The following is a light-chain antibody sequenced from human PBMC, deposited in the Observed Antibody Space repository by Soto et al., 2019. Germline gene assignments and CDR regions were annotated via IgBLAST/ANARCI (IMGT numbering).Light chain of an antibody. CDR3: QQYGSSPET. V-gene: IGKV3-20*01. CDR1: QSVSSRN. J-gene: IGKJ2*01. Sequence: EIVLTQSPGTLSLSPGERATLSCRASQSVSSRNLAWYQQKPGQAPRLLIYGASSRATGIPDRCSGSGSGTDFALTISRLEPEDFAVYYCQQYGSSPETFGQGTKLEIK. CDR2: GAS.